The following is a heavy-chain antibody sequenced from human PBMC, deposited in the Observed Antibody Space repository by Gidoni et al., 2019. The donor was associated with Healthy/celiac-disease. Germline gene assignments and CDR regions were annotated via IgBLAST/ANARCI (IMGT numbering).Heavy chain of an antibody. J-gene: IGHJ3*02. CDR1: GGTFSRYA. Sequence: QVQLVQSGAEVKKPGSSVKFSCKASGGTFSRYAISGVRQAPGQGLEWMGRIIPILGIANYAQKFQGRVTITADKSTSTAYMELSSLRSEDTAVYYCASRVGIAAAGNDAFDIWGQGKMVTVSS. CDR2: IIPILGIA. V-gene: IGHV1-69*04. CDR3: ASRVGIAAAGNDAFDI. D-gene: IGHD6-13*01.